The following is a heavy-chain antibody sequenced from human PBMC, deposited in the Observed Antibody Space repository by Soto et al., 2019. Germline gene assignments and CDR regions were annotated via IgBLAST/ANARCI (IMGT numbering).Heavy chain of an antibody. CDR2: ISAYNGNT. CDR3: ARFNGDYDILTGYEYNWFDP. J-gene: IGHJ5*02. D-gene: IGHD3-9*01. Sequence: GASVKVSCKASGYTFTSYGISWVRQAPGQGLEWMGWISAYNGNTNYAQKLQGRVAMTTDTSTSTAYMELRSLRSDDTAVYYCARFNGDYDILTGYEYNWFDPWGQGTLVTVSS. V-gene: IGHV1-18*01. CDR1: GYTFTSYG.